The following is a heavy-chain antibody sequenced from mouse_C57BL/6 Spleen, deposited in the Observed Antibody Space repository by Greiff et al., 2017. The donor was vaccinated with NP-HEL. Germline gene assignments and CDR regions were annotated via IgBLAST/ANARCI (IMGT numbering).Heavy chain of an antibody. CDR3: AMAYYDYDFAY. D-gene: IGHD2-4*01. CDR2: IHPSDSDT. J-gene: IGHJ3*01. CDR1: GYTFTSYW. Sequence: QVQLQQPGAELVKPGASVKVSCKASGYTFTSYWMHWVKQRPGQGLEWIGRIHPSDSDTNYNQKFKGKATLTVDKSSSTAYMQLSSLTSEDSAVYYCAMAYYDYDFAYWGQGTLVTVSA. V-gene: IGHV1-74*01.